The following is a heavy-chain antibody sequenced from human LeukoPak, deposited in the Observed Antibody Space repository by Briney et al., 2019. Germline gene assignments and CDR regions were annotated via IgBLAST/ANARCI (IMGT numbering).Heavy chain of an antibody. CDR1: GYTFTSYD. D-gene: IGHD3-22*01. J-gene: IGHJ6*03. V-gene: IGHV1-2*02. CDR2: INPNSGGT. CDR3: ARAPELYYDSSGYYYGYYMDV. Sequence: ASVKVSCKASGYTFTSYDINWVRQAPGQGLEWMGWINPNSGGTNYAQKFQGRVTMTRDTSISTAYMELSRLRSDDTAVYYCARAPELYYDSSGYYYGYYMDVWGKGTTVTISS.